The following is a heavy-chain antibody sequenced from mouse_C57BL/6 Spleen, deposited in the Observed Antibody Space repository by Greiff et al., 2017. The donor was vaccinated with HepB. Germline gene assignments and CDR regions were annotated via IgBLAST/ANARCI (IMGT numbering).Heavy chain of an antibody. CDR1: GFTFTDYY. CDR3: ARYGGGYDVYWYFDV. J-gene: IGHJ1*03. V-gene: IGHV7-3*01. CDR2: IRNKANGYTT. Sequence: EVMLVESGGGLVQPGGSLSLSCAASGFTFTDYYMSWVRQPPGKALEWLGFIRNKANGYTTEYSASVKGRFTISRDNSQSILYLQMNALRAEDSATYYCARYGGGYDVYWYFDVWGTGTTVTVSS. D-gene: IGHD2-2*01.